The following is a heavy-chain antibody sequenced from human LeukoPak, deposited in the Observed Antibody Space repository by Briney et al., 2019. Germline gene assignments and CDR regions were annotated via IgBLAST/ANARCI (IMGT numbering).Heavy chain of an antibody. CDR3: ARDGHYGSGSYYITYYYYMDV. Sequence: GASVKVSCKASGYTFTGYYMHWVRQAPGQGLEWMGWINPNSGGTNYAQKFQGRVTMTRDTSISTAYMELSRLRSDDTAVYYCARDGHYGSGSYYITYYYYMDVWGKGTTVTISS. J-gene: IGHJ6*03. CDR2: INPNSGGT. V-gene: IGHV1-2*02. CDR1: GYTFTGYY. D-gene: IGHD3-10*01.